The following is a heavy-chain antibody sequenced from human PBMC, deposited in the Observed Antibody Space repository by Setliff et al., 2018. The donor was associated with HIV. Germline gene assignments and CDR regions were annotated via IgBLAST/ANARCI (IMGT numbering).Heavy chain of an antibody. CDR2: IKGDGSET. CDR1: GFTFNNYW. D-gene: IGHD6-13*01. CDR3: ARDSSSWSWAEYFQF. J-gene: IGHJ1*01. Sequence: GGSLRLSCESSGFTFNNYWMSWVRQAPGKRPEWVANIKGDGSETYYVDSVKGRFTISRDNAKNSLSLQMNSLRAEDTAVYYCARDSSSWSWAEYFQFWGQGTPVTVSS. V-gene: IGHV3-7*01.